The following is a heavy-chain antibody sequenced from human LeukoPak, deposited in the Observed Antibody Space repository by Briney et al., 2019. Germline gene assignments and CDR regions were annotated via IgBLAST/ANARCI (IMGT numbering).Heavy chain of an antibody. CDR3: AQSTILGYSNPYYFDY. Sequence: ASVKVSCKASGYTFTGYYIHWVRQAPGQGLEWMGWINPNSGDTNYAQKFQGRVTMTRDTSISTAYMELSRLRSDDTAVYYCAQSTILGYSNPYYFDYWGQGTLVTVSS. J-gene: IGHJ4*02. D-gene: IGHD4-11*01. CDR1: GYTFTGYY. V-gene: IGHV1-2*02. CDR2: INPNSGDT.